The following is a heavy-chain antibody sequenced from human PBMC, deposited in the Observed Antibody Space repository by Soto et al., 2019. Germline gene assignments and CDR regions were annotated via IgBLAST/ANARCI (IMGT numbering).Heavy chain of an antibody. CDR3: ARYYNLDV. CDR2: IKQEGTEK. J-gene: IGHJ6*02. Sequence: PGGSLRLSCAASGFTFSSSSMSWVRLAPGKGLEWVASIKQEGTEKNYVDSVKGRFTIARDNAKNSLYLQMNSLRVEDTAVYYCARYYNLDVWGQGTTVTAP. V-gene: IGHV3-7*01. CDR1: GFTFSSSS.